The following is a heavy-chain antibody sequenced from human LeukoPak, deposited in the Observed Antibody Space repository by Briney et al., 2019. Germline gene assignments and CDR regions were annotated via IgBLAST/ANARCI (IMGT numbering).Heavy chain of an antibody. V-gene: IGHV4-39*07. J-gene: IGHJ4*02. Sequence: SETLSLTCSVSGGSIITSSYYWGWIRQPPEKGLEWIGSIYYSGSTYYNPSLKSRVTISVDTSKNQFSLKLSSVTAADTAVYYCARVYDILTGYPYYFDYWGQGTLVTVSS. CDR1: GGSIITSSYY. D-gene: IGHD3-9*01. CDR3: ARVYDILTGYPYYFDY. CDR2: IYYSGST.